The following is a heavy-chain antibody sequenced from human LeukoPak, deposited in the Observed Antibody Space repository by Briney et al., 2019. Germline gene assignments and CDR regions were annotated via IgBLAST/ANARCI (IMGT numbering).Heavy chain of an antibody. CDR2: ISGSGGST. CDR3: AKDLRIVGATFGY. D-gene: IGHD1-26*01. V-gene: IGHV3-23*01. CDR1: GFPFSSYA. Sequence: GGSLRLSCAASGFPFSSYAMSWVRQAPGKGLEWVSAISGSGGSTYYADSVKGRFTISRDHSKNTLYVQMNSLTAEDTAVYYCAKDLRIVGATFGYWGQGTLVTVSS. J-gene: IGHJ4*02.